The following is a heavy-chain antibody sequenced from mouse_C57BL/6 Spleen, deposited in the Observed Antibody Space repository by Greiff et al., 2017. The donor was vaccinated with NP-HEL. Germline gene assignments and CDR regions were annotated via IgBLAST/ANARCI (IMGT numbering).Heavy chain of an antibody. CDR2: IWRGGST. V-gene: IGHV2-5*01. J-gene: IGHJ3*01. D-gene: IGHD1-1*01. Sequence: QVQLQQSGPGLVQPSQSLSITCTVSGFSLTSYGVHWVRQSPGKGLEWLGVIWRGGSTDYNAAFMSRLSITKDNSKSQVFFKMNSLQADDTAIYYCAKNDYGSSSGFAYWGQGTLVTVSA. CDR1: GFSLTSYG. CDR3: AKNDYGSSSGFAY.